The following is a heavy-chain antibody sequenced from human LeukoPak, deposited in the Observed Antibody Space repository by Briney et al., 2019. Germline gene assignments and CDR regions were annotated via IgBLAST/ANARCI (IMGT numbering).Heavy chain of an antibody. CDR2: MNPNRGNT. CDR1: GYTFTSYD. J-gene: IGHJ3*02. V-gene: IGHV1-8*01. D-gene: IGHD6-19*01. Sequence: ASVKVSCKASGYTFTSYDINWVRQATGQGLEWRGGMNPNRGNTGYAQKFQGRVTMTRNTSISTAYMELSSLRSEDTAVYCCKVGSTAVAGWDAFDIWGQGTMVPVS. CDR3: KVGSTAVAGWDAFDI.